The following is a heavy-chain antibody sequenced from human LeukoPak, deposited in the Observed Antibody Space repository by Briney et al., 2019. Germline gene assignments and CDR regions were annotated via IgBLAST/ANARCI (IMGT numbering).Heavy chain of an antibody. CDR3: ARDWAVDF. J-gene: IGHJ4*02. Sequence: ASVKVSCKASGYTFTSYDINWVRQATGQGLEWMGWMNPNSGGTKYAQKFRGRVTMTRDTSISTAYLELSRMTSDDTAVYYCARDWAVDFWGQGTLVTVSS. CDR2: MNPNSGGT. CDR1: GYTFTSYD. D-gene: IGHD3-16*01. V-gene: IGHV1-2*02.